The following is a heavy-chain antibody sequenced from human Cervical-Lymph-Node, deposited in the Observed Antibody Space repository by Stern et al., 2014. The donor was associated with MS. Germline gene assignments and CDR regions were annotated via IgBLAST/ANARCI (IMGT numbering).Heavy chain of an antibody. CDR2: MHPNSGNT. Sequence: VQLVASGAEVKKPGASVKISCRASGYTFSNYDVNWVRQAAGQGLEWVGWMHPNSGNTGYAQKFQDRVIMTRNTSIGTVYMELSSLKSEDTAIYYCTRGLKGDYWGQGTLVTVSS. CDR3: TRGLKGDY. CDR1: GYTFSNYD. J-gene: IGHJ4*02. V-gene: IGHV1-8*01.